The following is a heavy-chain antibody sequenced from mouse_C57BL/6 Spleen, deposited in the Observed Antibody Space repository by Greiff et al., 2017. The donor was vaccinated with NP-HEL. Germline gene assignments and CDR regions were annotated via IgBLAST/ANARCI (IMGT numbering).Heavy chain of an antibody. CDR3: ARGYGSSLYWYFDV. J-gene: IGHJ1*03. CDR1: GYSFTGYY. V-gene: IGHV1-31*01. D-gene: IGHD1-1*01. CDR2: IYPYNGVS. Sequence: EVQLQQSGPELVKPGASVSISCKASGYSFTGYYMHWVKQSHGNILDWIGYIYPYNGVSSYNQKFKGKATLTVDKSSSTAYMELRSLTSEDSAVYYCARGYGSSLYWYFDVWGTGTTVTVSS.